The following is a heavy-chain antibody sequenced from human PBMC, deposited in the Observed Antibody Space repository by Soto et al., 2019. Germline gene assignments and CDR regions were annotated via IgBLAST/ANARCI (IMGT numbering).Heavy chain of an antibody. D-gene: IGHD6-13*01. CDR2: ISGSGGST. J-gene: IGHJ3*02. Sequence: GGSLRLSCAASGFTFSSYAMSWVRQAPGKGLEWVSAISGSGGSTYYADSVKGRFTISRDNSKNTLYLQMNSLRAEDTAVYYCAKTRRIAAAVNDAFDIWGQGTMVTVSS. CDR3: AKTRRIAAAVNDAFDI. CDR1: GFTFSSYA. V-gene: IGHV3-23*01.